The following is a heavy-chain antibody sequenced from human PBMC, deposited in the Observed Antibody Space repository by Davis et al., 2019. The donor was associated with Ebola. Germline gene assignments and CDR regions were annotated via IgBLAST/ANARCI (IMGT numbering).Heavy chain of an antibody. Sequence: ASVKVSCKASGYTFTAYYLHWVRQAPGQGLEWMGRINPNSGGTNYAQKFQGRVTMTRDTSISTAYMELSRLRSDDTAVYYCARGNVIDWLFIPHGMDVWGKGTTVAVSS. D-gene: IGHD3-9*01. CDR2: INPNSGGT. CDR3: ARGNVIDWLFIPHGMDV. V-gene: IGHV1-2*06. CDR1: GYTFTAYY. J-gene: IGHJ6*04.